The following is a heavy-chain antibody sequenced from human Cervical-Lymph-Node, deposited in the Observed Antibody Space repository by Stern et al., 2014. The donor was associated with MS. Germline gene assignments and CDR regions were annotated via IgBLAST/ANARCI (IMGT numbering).Heavy chain of an antibody. CDR2: ISGSGGST. V-gene: IGHV3-23*04. CDR1: GFTFTSYD. J-gene: IGHJ4*02. Sequence: EVQLVESGGGLVQPGGSLRLSCAASGFTFTSYDMSWVRPAPGQGLEWVSAISGSGGSTCYADSVKGRFTISRDNSKNTLCLQLNSLRAEDTAVYYCAKVAPEGGIDYWGQGTLVTVSS. D-gene: IGHD2-15*01. CDR3: AKVAPEGGIDY.